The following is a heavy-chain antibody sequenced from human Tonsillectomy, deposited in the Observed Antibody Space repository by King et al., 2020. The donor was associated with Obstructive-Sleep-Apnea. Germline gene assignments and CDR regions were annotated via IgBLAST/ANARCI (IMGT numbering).Heavy chain of an antibody. CDR1: GYTFTRYA. D-gene: IGHD6-19*01. J-gene: IGHJ4*02. V-gene: IGHV7-4-1*02. CDR2: INTYTGNP. CDR3: ATYSSGWIDY. Sequence: QLVQSGSVLKKPGASVKVYCNASGYTFTRYAMNWVRQAPGQGLELLGWINTYTGNPTYAQGVTGRFVFSLDTSVSTAYLQISSLKAEDTAVYYCATYSSGWIDYWGKGTLVTVSP.